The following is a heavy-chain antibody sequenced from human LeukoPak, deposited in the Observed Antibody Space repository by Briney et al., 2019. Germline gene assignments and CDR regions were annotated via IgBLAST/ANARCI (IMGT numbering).Heavy chain of an antibody. CDR1: GFTLSSYA. V-gene: IGHV3-23*01. CDR2: ISGSGGST. Sequence: GGSLRLSCAASGFTLSSYAMSWVRQAPGKGLEWVSAISGSGGSTYYADSVKGRFTISRDNSKNTLYLQMNSLRAEDTAVYYCAKDRSGYDLGGSSGFSYWGQGTLVTVSS. CDR3: AKDRSGYDLGGSSGFSY. J-gene: IGHJ4*02. D-gene: IGHD5-12*01.